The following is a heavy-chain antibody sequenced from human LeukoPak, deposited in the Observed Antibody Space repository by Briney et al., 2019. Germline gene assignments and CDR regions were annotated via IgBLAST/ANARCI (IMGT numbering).Heavy chain of an antibody. CDR1: GFTFDDYA. CDR2: INWNGGST. Sequence: GRSLRLSCAASGFTFDDYAMHWVRQAPGKGLEWVSGINWNGGSTGYADSVKGRFTISRDNVKNSLYLEMDSLRAEDTALYYCARDYYGDSYFDNWGQGTLVTVSS. V-gene: IGHV3-20*04. CDR3: ARDYYGDSYFDN. D-gene: IGHD4-17*01. J-gene: IGHJ4*02.